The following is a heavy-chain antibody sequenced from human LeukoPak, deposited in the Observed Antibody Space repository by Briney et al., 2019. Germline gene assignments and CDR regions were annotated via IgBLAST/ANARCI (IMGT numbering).Heavy chain of an antibody. J-gene: IGHJ6*02. D-gene: IGHD5-12*01. CDR3: ARQGNSGYDGYYYYYYGMDV. CDR2: INTNTGNP. V-gene: IGHV7-4-1*02. Sequence: ASVKVSCKASGYTFTSYAMNWVRQAPGQGLEWMGWINTNTGNPTYAQGFTGRFVFSLDTSVSTAYLQISSLKAEDTAVYYCARQGNSGYDGYYYYYYGMDVWGQGTTVTVSS. CDR1: GYTFTSYA.